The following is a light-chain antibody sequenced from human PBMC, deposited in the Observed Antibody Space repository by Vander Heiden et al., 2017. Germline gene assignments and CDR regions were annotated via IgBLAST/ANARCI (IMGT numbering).Light chain of an antibody. CDR1: SSHIGAGYD. Sequence: QSVLTQPPSVSGAPGQSGTISCTGSSSHIGAGYDVHWYRQVPGTAPKLLIYGNSNRPSGVPDRFSGSKSGTSASLATTGLQAEDEADYYCQSDDSSRSGYVFGTGTKVTVL. J-gene: IGLJ1*01. V-gene: IGLV1-40*01. CDR3: QSDDSSRSGYV. CDR2: GNS.